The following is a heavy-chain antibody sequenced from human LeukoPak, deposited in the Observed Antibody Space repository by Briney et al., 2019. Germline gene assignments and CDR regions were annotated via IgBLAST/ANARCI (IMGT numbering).Heavy chain of an antibody. V-gene: IGHV1-2*02. CDR1: GHTFTGYY. CDR3: ARDVEGIVGAITFDY. D-gene: IGHD1-26*01. J-gene: IGHJ4*02. Sequence: ASVKVSCKASGHTFTGYYMHWVRQAPGQGLEWMGWINPNSGGTNYAQKFQGRVTMTRDTSISTAYMELSRLRSDDTAVYYCARDVEGIVGAITFDYWGQGTLVTVSS. CDR2: INPNSGGT.